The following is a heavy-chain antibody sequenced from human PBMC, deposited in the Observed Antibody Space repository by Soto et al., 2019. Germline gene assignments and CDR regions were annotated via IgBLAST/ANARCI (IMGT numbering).Heavy chain of an antibody. J-gene: IGHJ6*02. Sequence: PSETLSLTCAVYGGSFSGYYWSWIRQPPGKGLEWIGEINHSGSTNYNPSLKSRVTISVDTSKNQFSLKLSSVTAADTAVYYCARGGMAAAGVGWGYYYGMDVWGQGTTVTVSS. CDR1: GGSFSGYY. CDR3: ARGGMAAAGVGWGYYYGMDV. V-gene: IGHV4-34*01. CDR2: INHSGST. D-gene: IGHD6-13*01.